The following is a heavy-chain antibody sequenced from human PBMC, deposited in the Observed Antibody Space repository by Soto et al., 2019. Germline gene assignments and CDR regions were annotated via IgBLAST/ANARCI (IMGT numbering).Heavy chain of an antibody. CDR2: IYPGDSDT. Sequence: PXDSLTISCKGSGYSFTSYWIGWVRQMPGKGLEWMGIIYPGDSDTRYSPSFQGQVTISADKSISTAYLQWSSLKASDTAMYYCARSLRYDSSGYYYYYGMDVWGQGTTVTVSS. V-gene: IGHV5-51*01. CDR1: GYSFTSYW. J-gene: IGHJ6*02. CDR3: ARSLRYDSSGYYYYYGMDV. D-gene: IGHD3-22*01.